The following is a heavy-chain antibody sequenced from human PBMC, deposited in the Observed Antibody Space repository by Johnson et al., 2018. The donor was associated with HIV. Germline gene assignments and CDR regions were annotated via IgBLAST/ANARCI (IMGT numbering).Heavy chain of an antibody. CDR2: ISYDGDNV. V-gene: IGHV3-30*03. Sequence: QVQLVESGGGVVQSGRSLRLSCAASGFAFSRFAMHWVRQVPDKGLEWVAVISYDGDNVYYADSVKGRFTISRDNSKNTLYLQMNSLRVADTAVYYCARDRSLWFRELWPRDAFDMWGQGTKITVSS. CDR3: ARDRSLWFRELWPRDAFDM. J-gene: IGHJ3*02. D-gene: IGHD3-10*01. CDR1: GFAFSRFA.